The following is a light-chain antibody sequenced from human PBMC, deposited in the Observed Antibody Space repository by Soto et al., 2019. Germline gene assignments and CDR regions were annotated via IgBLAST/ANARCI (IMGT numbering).Light chain of an antibody. Sequence: DIVLTQSPDTLSLSPGDRATLSCRASQSLTTSYIAWYQVKPGKAPRLLIYDTSSRATGIPDRFSGSGSGTDFTLTITRLQPEDFAVFYCQQYGTSQIIFGQGTRLEIK. CDR3: QQYGTSQII. J-gene: IGKJ5*01. V-gene: IGKV3-20*01. CDR2: DTS. CDR1: QSLTTSY.